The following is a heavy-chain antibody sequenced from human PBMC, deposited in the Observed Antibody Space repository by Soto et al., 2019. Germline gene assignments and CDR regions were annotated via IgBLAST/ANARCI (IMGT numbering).Heavy chain of an antibody. J-gene: IGHJ4*02. CDR1: GGSISSYY. D-gene: IGHD3-22*01. CDR2: IYYSGST. CDR3: ARGRVVVTTEFDY. V-gene: IGHV4-59*01. Sequence: SETLSLTCTVSGGSISSYYWSWIRQPPGKGLEWIGYIYYSGSTNYNPSLKSRVTISVDTSKNQFSLKLSSVTAADTAVYYCARGRVVVTTEFDYWGQGTLVTVSS.